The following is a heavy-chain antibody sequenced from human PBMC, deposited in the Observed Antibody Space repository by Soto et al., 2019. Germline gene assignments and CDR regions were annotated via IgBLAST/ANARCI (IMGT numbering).Heavy chain of an antibody. V-gene: IGHV4-30-4*01. CDR2: IYYSGST. J-gene: IGHJ4*02. CDR3: ARAPYYGSGSPFFDY. CDR1: GGSISSGDYY. D-gene: IGHD3-10*01. Sequence: SETLSLTCTVSGGSISSGDYYWSWIRQPPGKGLEWIGYIYYSGSTCYNPSLKSRVTISVDTSKNQFSLKLSSVTAADTAVYYCARAPYYGSGSPFFDYWGQGTLVTVSS.